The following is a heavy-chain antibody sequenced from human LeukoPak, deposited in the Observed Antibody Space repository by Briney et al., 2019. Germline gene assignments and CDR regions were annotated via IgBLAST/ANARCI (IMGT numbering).Heavy chain of an antibody. CDR2: IYNSGST. V-gene: IGHV4-59*12. J-gene: IGHJ4*02. D-gene: IGHD6-19*01. CDR1: GGSIYSYY. Sequence: SETLSLTCTVSGGSIYSYYWSWIRQPPGKGLEGIGYIYNSGSTNYNPSLKSRVTISVDTSKNQFSLKLSSVTAADTAVYYCARSLAVALDYWGQGTLVTVSS. CDR3: ARSLAVALDY.